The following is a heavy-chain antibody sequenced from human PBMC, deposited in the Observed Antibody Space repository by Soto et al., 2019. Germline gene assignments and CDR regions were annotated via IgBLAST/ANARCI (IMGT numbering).Heavy chain of an antibody. CDR1: GGSISSSSNH. J-gene: IGHJ6*03. Sequence: PSETLSLTCTVSGGSISSSSNHWGWIRQPPGKGLEWIGYIYNRGSTNYNPSLKSRVTISEDTPKNQVSLKLSSVTAADTAVYYCARLPSQLERRPYYYYMDVWGKGTTVTVSS. CDR2: IYNRGST. CDR3: ARLPSQLERRPYYYYMDV. D-gene: IGHD1-1*01. V-gene: IGHV4-61*05.